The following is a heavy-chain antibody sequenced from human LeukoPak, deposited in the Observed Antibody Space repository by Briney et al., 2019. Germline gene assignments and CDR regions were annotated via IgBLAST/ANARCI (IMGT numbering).Heavy chain of an antibody. Sequence: SETLSPTCTVSGGSISTYYWSWIRQPPGKGLEWIGHIYYSGSTNYNPSLKSRVTISVDTSKDQFSLKLSSVTAADTAVYYCARHLSNGMFDYWGQGNLVTVSS. D-gene: IGHD2/OR15-2a*01. V-gene: IGHV4-59*08. CDR2: IYYSGST. J-gene: IGHJ4*02. CDR1: GGSISTYY. CDR3: ARHLSNGMFDY.